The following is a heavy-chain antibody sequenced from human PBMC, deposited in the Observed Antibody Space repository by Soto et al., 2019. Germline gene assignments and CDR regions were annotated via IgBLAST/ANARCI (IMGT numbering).Heavy chain of an antibody. CDR2: IYYSGST. V-gene: IGHV4-59*01. D-gene: IGHD3-10*01. Sequence: PSETLSLTCTVSGGSISSYYWSWIRQPPGKGLEWIGYIYYSGSTNYNPSLKSRVTISVDTSKNQFSLKLSSVTAADTAVYYCARGVTMVRGVITPNFDYWGQGTLVTVSS. J-gene: IGHJ4*02. CDR3: ARGVTMVRGVITPNFDY. CDR1: GGSISSYY.